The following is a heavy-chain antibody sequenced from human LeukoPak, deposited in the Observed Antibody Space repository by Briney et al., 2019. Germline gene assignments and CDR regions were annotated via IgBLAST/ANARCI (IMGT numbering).Heavy chain of an antibody. CDR3: AKDTYDFWSGYTPGWFDP. Sequence: GGSLRLSCVASGFTFSSYGMNWVRQAPGKGLEWVAGISGSGGSTYYADSVKGRFTISRDNSKNTLYLQMNSLRAEDTAVYYCAKDTYDFWSGYTPGWFDPWGQGTLVTVSS. V-gene: IGHV3-23*01. D-gene: IGHD3-3*01. J-gene: IGHJ5*02. CDR2: ISGSGGST. CDR1: GFTFSSYG.